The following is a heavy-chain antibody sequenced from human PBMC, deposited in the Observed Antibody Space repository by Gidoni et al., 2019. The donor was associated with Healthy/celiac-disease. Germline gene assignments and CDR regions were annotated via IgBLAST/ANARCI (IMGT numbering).Heavy chain of an antibody. CDR3: ARDSWEVTGTTGYFDY. CDR1: CGSLRSGRYY. CDR2: IYYSGST. J-gene: IGHJ4*02. Sequence: QVQLQESGPGLVKPSQTLSLTCTVPCGSLRSGRYYWSWIRQHPGKGLEWIGYIYYSGSTYYNPSLKSRVTISVDTSKNQFSLKLSSVTAADTAVYYCARDSWEVTGTTGYFDYWGQGTLVTVSS. V-gene: IGHV4-31*03. D-gene: IGHD1-7*01.